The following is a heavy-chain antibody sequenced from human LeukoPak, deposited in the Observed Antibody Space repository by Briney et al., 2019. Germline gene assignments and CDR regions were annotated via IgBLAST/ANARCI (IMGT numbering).Heavy chain of an antibody. CDR3: AKGSGYSYPISLDY. V-gene: IGHV3-9*01. CDR1: GFTFDDYA. Sequence: GGSLRLSCAASGFTFDDYAMHWVRQAPGKGLEWVSGISWNSGSIGYADSVKGRFTISRDNAKNSLYLQMNSLRAEDTALYYCAKGSGYSYPISLDYWGQGTLVTVSS. D-gene: IGHD5-18*01. CDR2: ISWNSGSI. J-gene: IGHJ4*02.